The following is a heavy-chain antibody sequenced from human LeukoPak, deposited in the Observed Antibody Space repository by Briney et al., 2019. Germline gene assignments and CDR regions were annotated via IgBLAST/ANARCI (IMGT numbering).Heavy chain of an antibody. D-gene: IGHD6-13*01. J-gene: IGHJ4*02. CDR3: ARAGYSSSLNY. Sequence: GRSLRLSCAASGFTFSSYEMNWVRQAPGKGLEWGSYISSSGSTIYYADSVNGRFTISRDNAKNTLYLQMNSLRAEDTAVYYCARAGYSSSLNYWGQGTLVTVSS. CDR2: ISSSGSTI. CDR1: GFTFSSYE. V-gene: IGHV3-48*03.